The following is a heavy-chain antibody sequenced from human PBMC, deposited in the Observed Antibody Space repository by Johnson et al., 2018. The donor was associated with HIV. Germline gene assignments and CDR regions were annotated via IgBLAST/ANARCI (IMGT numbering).Heavy chain of an antibody. Sequence: QVQLVESGGGLVQPGGSLRLSCAASGFTFSSYGMHWVRQAPGKGLEWVAVIWYDGSNKYYADSVKGRFTISRDNSKTTLYLQMNSLRAEDTAVYYCASVYYDILTGYYYDAIDLWGQGTMVTVSS. D-gene: IGHD3-9*01. CDR3: ASVYYDILTGYYYDAIDL. CDR1: GFTFSSYG. CDR2: IWYDGSNK. V-gene: IGHV3-30-3*01. J-gene: IGHJ3*01.